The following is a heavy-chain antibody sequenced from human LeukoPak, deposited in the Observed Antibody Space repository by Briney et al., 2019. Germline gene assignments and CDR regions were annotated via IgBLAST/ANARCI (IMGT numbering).Heavy chain of an antibody. J-gene: IGHJ4*02. CDR3: ARHDGRGGATMGALDS. D-gene: IGHD5-12*01. CDR2: IHYSRTT. Sequence: KASETLSLTCTVSGGSISSGSHHWGWFRQSPGKGLEWIGSIHYSRTTYHNPSLNSRVTISEVTSKNQFSLQLNSVTAADTAVYYCARHDGRGGATMGALDSWGQGSLVTVSS. V-gene: IGHV4-39*01. CDR1: GGSISSGSHH.